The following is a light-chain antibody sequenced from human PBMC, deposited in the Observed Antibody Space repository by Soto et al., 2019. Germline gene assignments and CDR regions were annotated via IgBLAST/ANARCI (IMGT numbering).Light chain of an antibody. V-gene: IGLV2-14*03. J-gene: IGLJ1*01. Sequence: QSALTQPASVSGSPGQSITNSCTGTSSDVGSYNYVSWYQHHPGKAPKLMIYDVNNRPSGVSNRFSGSKSGNAASLTISGLHTEDEADYYCSSLTSSSTLYVFGTGTKLTVL. CDR2: DVN. CDR3: SSLTSSSTLYV. CDR1: SSDVGSYNY.